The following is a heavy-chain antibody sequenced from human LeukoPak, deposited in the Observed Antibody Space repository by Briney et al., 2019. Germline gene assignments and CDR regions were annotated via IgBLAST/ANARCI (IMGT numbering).Heavy chain of an antibody. CDR2: IIPMFGTP. D-gene: IGHD1-1*01. CDR3: ATNGLERRFFSY. V-gene: IGHV1-69*13. CDR1: GGTFSSYA. Sequence: ASVKVSCKASGGTFSSYAINWVRQPLGQGLKWMGGIIPMFGTPNYAQRVQGRVTITADESTSTAYMELRSLRSEDTAVYYCATNGLERRFFSYWGQGTLVTVSS. J-gene: IGHJ4*02.